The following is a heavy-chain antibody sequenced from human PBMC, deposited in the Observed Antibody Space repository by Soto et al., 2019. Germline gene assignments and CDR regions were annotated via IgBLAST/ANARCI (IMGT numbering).Heavy chain of an antibody. CDR3: ARVTSFAVGRDH. J-gene: IGHJ4*02. Sequence: ASVKVSCKTSGYPFISYAIHWVRQAPGQRLEWMGWINAGKGITKYSQKFPDRVTFTRDTSANTAYMEVTSLRSEDTAVYYCARVTSFAVGRDHWGQGTLVTVSS. V-gene: IGHV1-3*01. CDR2: INAGKGIT. CDR1: GYPFISYA. D-gene: IGHD3-3*01.